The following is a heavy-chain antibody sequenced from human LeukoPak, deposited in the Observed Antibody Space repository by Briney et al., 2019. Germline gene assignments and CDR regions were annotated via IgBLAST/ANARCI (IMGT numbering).Heavy chain of an antibody. CDR2: IWYDGSKP. CDR3: ARDNVINAYYGMDV. J-gene: IGHJ6*02. D-gene: IGHD2-21*01. Sequence: GGSLRLSCAASGFPFSDYGMHWVRQAPGKGLEWVAVIWYDGSKPYYAASVKGRFTISRDNSKKALFLQMNRLRAEDTAVYYCARDNVINAYYGMDVWGQGTTVTVSS. V-gene: IGHV3-33*01. CDR1: GFPFSDYG.